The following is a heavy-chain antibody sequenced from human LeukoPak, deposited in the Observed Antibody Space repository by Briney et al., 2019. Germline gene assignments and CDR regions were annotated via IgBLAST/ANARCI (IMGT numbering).Heavy chain of an antibody. CDR2: INHSGST. V-gene: IGHV4-34*01. Sequence: SETLSLTCAVYGGSFSGYYWSWIRQPPGKGLEWIGEINHSGSTNYNPSLKSRVTISVDTSKNQFSLKLSSVTAADTAVYYCARGGYCSSTSCSREFDYWGQGTLVTVSS. D-gene: IGHD2-2*01. CDR1: GGSFSGYY. CDR3: ARGGYCSSTSCSREFDY. J-gene: IGHJ4*02.